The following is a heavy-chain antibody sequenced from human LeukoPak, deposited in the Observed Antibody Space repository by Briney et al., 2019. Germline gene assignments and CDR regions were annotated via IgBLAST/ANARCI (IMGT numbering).Heavy chain of an antibody. CDR1: GGTFSSYA. Sequence: ASVKVSCKASGGTFSSYAISWVRQAPGQGLEWMGGIIPIFGTANYARKFQGRVTITTDESTSTAYMELSSLRSEDTAVYYCARGVGYCSSTSCYLGFSPWFDPWGQGTLVTVSS. J-gene: IGHJ5*02. D-gene: IGHD2-2*01. CDR3: ARGVGYCSSTSCYLGFSPWFDP. CDR2: IIPIFGTA. V-gene: IGHV1-69*05.